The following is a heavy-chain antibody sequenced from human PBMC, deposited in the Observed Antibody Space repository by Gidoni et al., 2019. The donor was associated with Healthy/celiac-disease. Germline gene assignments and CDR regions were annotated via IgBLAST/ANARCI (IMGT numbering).Heavy chain of an antibody. CDR1: GLTFSSYA. CDR3: AKGYCSSTSCSPGDV. Sequence: EVQLLESGGGLVQPGGSLRLSCAASGLTFSSYAMSWVRQAPGKGLEGVSAISGSGGSTYYADSVKGRFTISRDNSKNTLYLQMNSLRAEDTAVYYCAKGYCSSTSCSPGDVWGQGTTVTVSS. D-gene: IGHD2-2*01. V-gene: IGHV3-23*01. CDR2: ISGSGGST. J-gene: IGHJ6*02.